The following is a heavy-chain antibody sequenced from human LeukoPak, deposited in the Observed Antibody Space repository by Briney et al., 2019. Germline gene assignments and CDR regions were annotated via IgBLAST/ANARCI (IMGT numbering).Heavy chain of an antibody. D-gene: IGHD1-26*01. CDR1: GGSISSSSYY. CDR2: INHSGST. Sequence: KSSETLSLTCTVSGGSISSSSYYWGWIRQPPGKGLEWIGEINHSGSTNYNPSLKSRVTISVDTSKNQFSLKLSSVTAADTAVYYCARGVLGGSYSTDYWGQGTLVTVSS. CDR3: ARGVLGGSYSTDY. J-gene: IGHJ4*02. V-gene: IGHV4-39*07.